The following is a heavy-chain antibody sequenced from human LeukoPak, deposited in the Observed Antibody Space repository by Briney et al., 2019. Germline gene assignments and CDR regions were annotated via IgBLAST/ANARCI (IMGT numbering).Heavy chain of an antibody. V-gene: IGHV4-34*01. J-gene: IGHJ4*02. D-gene: IGHD7-27*01. CDR3: ARFEANWEYYFDY. CDR1: GGSFSGYY. Sequence: PSETLSLTCAVYGGSFSGYYWSWIRQPPGKGLEWIGEINHSGSTNYNPSLKSRVTISVDTSKNQFSLKLSSVTAADTAVYYCARFEANWEYYFDYWGQGTLVTVSS. CDR2: INHSGST.